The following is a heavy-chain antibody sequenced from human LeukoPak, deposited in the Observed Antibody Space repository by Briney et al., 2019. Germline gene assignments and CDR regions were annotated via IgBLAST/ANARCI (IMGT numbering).Heavy chain of an antibody. J-gene: IGHJ4*02. Sequence: PSDTLPLTCTVSGVSISSSRYYWHRIRQPPGKGLEWIRRLYYCGPTYYTPSLKSQVRISSATAKTKCSLRLTSVSAADAAVYFCSCEYCSSRSCYAGELGCWGQRTLVTVSS. CDR3: SCEYCSSRSCYAGELGC. V-gene: IGHV4-39*01. CDR1: GVSISSSRYY. CDR2: LYYCGPT. D-gene: IGHD2-2*01.